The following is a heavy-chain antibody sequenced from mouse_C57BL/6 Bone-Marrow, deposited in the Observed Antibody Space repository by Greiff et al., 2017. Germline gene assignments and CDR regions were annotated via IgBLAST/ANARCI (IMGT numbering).Heavy chain of an antibody. D-gene: IGHD3-2*02. CDR2: IDPSDSYT. J-gene: IGHJ3*01. Sequence: VQLQQPGAELVMPGASVKLSCKASGYTFTSYWMHWVKQRPGQGLEWIGEIDPSDSYTNYNQKFKGKSTLTVDKSSSTAYMQLSSLTSEDSAVXYCARDSSGLAWFAYWGQGTLVTVSA. V-gene: IGHV1-69*01. CDR1: GYTFTSYW. CDR3: ARDSSGLAWFAY.